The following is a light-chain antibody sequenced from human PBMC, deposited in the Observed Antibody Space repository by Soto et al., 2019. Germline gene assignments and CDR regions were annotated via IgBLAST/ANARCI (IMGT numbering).Light chain of an antibody. CDR1: QSVSSSY. V-gene: IGKV3-20*01. J-gene: IGKJ1*01. CDR2: GAS. CDR3: QQYGGSAT. Sequence: EIVLTQSPGTLSLSPGERATLSCRASQSVSSSYLAWYQQKPGQAPRLLIYGASSRATGIPDRFSGSGSGTDFTLTISTLEPEDFALYYCQQYGGSATFGQGTKVDIK.